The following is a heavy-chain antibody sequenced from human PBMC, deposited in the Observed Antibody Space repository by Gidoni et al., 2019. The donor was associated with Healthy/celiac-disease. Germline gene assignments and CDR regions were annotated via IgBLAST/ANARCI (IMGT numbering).Heavy chain of an antibody. D-gene: IGHD4-4*01. CDR2: TYYSGST. CDR1: GGSISSGDYY. J-gene: IGHJ3*02. V-gene: IGHV4-30-4*01. CDR3: ARGRTTVTIDAFDI. Sequence: QVQLQESGPGLVKPSQTLSLTCTVSGGSISSGDYYWSWIRQPPGKGLEWIGYTYYSGSTYYNPSLKSRVSISVDTSKNQFSLKLSSVTAADTAVYYCARGRTTVTIDAFDIWGQGTMVTVSS.